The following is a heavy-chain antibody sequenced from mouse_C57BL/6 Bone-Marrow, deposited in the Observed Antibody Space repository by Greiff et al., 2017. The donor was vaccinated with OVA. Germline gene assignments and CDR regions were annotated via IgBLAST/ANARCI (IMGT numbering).Heavy chain of an antibody. CDR1: GFTFSSYG. D-gene: IGHD2-1*01. CDR3: ARQVVTSSYWYFDV. V-gene: IGHV5-6*01. CDR2: ISSGGSYT. J-gene: IGHJ1*03. Sequence: EVKLVESGGDLVKPGGSLKLSCAASGFTFSSYGMSWVRQTPDKRLEWVATISSGGSYTYYPDSVKGRFTISRDNAKNTLYLQMSSLKSEDTAMYYCARQVVTSSYWYFDVWGTGTTVTVSS.